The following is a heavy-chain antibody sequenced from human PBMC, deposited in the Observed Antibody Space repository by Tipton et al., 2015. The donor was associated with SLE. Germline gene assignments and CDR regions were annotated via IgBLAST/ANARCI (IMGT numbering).Heavy chain of an antibody. Sequence: TLSLTCAVYGGSFSGYYWSWIRQPPGKGLEWIGEINHSGSTNYNPSLKSRVTISVDTSKNQFSLKPSSVTAADTAVYYCARENSGLDDDYFDYWGQGTLVTVSS. V-gene: IGHV4-34*01. CDR1: GGSFSGYY. CDR2: INHSGST. J-gene: IGHJ4*02. CDR3: ARENSGLDDDYFDY. D-gene: IGHD5-12*01.